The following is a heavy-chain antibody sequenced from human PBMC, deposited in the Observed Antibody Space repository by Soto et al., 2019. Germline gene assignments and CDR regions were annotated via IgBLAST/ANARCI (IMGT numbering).Heavy chain of an antibody. CDR3: ARGGGYSGYGLEYYFDY. Sequence: ETLSLTCTVSGGSISSYYWSWIRQPPGKGLEWIGYIYYSGSTNYNPSLKSRVTISVDTSKNQFSLKLSSVTAADTAVYYCARGGGYSGYGLEYYFDYWGQGTLVTVSS. V-gene: IGHV4-59*08. CDR1: GGSISSYY. J-gene: IGHJ4*02. CDR2: IYYSGST. D-gene: IGHD5-12*01.